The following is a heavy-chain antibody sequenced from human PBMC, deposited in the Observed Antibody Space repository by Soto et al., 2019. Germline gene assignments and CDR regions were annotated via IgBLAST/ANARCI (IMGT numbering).Heavy chain of an antibody. J-gene: IGHJ4*02. Sequence: QVQLVQSGAEVKKPGSSVNVSCKASGGTFNTFAISWVRQAPEQGLEYLGGIVPILGPAFYAQRFPGRVTITADKSTNTAYLELTSLSSEDTAVYYCARAAKRYFDSWGQGTQVTFSS. CDR3: ARAAKRYFDS. CDR1: GGTFNTFA. V-gene: IGHV1-69*06. CDR2: IVPILGPA.